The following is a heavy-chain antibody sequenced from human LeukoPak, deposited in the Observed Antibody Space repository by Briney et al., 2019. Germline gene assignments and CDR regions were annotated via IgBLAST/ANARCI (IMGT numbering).Heavy chain of an antibody. J-gene: IGHJ4*02. CDR3: ARGRTWYSSGWYYFDY. Sequence: SETLSLTCAAYGGSFSGYYWSWIRQPPGKGLEWIGEINHSGSTNYNPSLKSRVTISVDTSKNQFSLKLSSVTAADTAVYYCARGRTWYSSGWYYFDYWGQGTLVTVSS. CDR2: INHSGST. V-gene: IGHV4-34*01. D-gene: IGHD6-19*01. CDR1: GGSFSGYY.